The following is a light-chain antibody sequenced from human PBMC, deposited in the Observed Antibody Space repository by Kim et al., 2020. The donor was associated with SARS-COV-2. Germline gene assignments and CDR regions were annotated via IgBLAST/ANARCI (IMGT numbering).Light chain of an antibody. Sequence: EIVLTQSPATLSLSPGERATLSCRASQSVGSYLAWYQHKPGQAPRLLIYDASNRATGIPARFSGSGSGTDFTLTISSLEPEDFAVYYCQQRSNWPLTFGGGTKVDIK. V-gene: IGKV3-11*01. J-gene: IGKJ4*01. CDR1: QSVGSY. CDR2: DAS. CDR3: QQRSNWPLT.